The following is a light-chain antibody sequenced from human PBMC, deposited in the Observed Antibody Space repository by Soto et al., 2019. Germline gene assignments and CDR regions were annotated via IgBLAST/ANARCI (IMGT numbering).Light chain of an antibody. CDR2: KAS. CDR3: QQYDTYRT. CDR1: QSIGAW. V-gene: IGKV1-5*03. J-gene: IGKJ1*01. Sequence: DILMTQSPSTLSASVGDRVTITCRASQSIGAWLAWYQQKSGKAPKLLIYKASSLESGVPSRFSGSGSGTEFTLTISSLQPDDFATYYCQQYDTYRTFGQGTKVEIK.